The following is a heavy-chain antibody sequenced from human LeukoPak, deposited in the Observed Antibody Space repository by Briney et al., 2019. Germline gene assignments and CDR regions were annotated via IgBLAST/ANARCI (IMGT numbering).Heavy chain of an antibody. J-gene: IGHJ4*02. CDR2: ISWNGGGI. Sequence: GGSLRLSCVASGFTFDNYAIHWVRQAPGKGLEWVSGISWNGGGIGYADSVKGRFTISRDNAKNSLYLQMNSLTNEDTALYYCTREGDGYYFDSWGLGTLVTVSS. CDR1: GFTFDNYA. D-gene: IGHD3-3*01. CDR3: TREGDGYYFDS. V-gene: IGHV3-9*01.